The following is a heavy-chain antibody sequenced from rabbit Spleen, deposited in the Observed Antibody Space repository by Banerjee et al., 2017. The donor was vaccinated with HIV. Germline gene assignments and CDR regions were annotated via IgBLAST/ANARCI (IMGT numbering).Heavy chain of an antibody. J-gene: IGHJ4*01. CDR1: GFTISSSHW. Sequence: QEQLVDSWGGLVQVVGSLPLTCISFGFTISSSHWTWWVRRASGKGLEWIGTIATDTIGSTYYASWAKGRFTIAKASSSTVTLQLNSLSAADTARYFCARDGRSYSLWGPGTLVTVS. V-gene: IGHV1S45*01. D-gene: IGHD4-1*01. CDR3: ARDGRSYSL. CDR2: IATDTIGST.